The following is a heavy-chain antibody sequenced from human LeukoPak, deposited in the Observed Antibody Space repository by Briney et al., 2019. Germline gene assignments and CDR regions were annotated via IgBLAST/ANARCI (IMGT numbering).Heavy chain of an antibody. CDR2: ISASGGNS. D-gene: IGHD1-26*01. J-gene: IGHJ4*02. CDR3: ARDIELSC. CDR1: GFTFSDSA. V-gene: IGHV3-23*01. Sequence: GGSLRLSCAASGFTFSDSAMTWVRQASGRGLERVSLISASGGNSYYADSVKGRFTVSRDSSKNTLHLQMNSLRAEDTAVYYCARDIELSCWGQGTLVTVSS.